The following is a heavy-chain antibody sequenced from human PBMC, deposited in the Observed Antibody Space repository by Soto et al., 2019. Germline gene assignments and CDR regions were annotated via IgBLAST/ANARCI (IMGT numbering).Heavy chain of an antibody. D-gene: IGHD3-9*01. Sequence: GGSLRLSCAASGFTFSSYAMSWVRQAPGKGLEWVSAISGSGGSTYYADSVKGRFTISRDNSKNTLYLQMNSLRAEDTAVYYCAKGTGYDILTGYSTAAPNWFDPWGQGTLVTVSS. J-gene: IGHJ5*02. V-gene: IGHV3-23*01. CDR1: GFTFSSYA. CDR3: AKGTGYDILTGYSTAAPNWFDP. CDR2: ISGSGGST.